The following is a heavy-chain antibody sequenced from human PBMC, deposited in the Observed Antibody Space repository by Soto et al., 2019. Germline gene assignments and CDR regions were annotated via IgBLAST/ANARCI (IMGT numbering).Heavy chain of an antibody. CDR3: ASGKGSLDY. Sequence: QVQLVASGGGLVKPGGSLRLSCVASGITLSDNYMTWIRQAPGKGLEWLSYISNSDYNTYYADSVKGRFTISRDNAKNSLYLQLNGLRVEDTSVYYCASGKGSLDYWGQGILVTVSS. D-gene: IGHD1-26*01. CDR1: GITLSDNY. V-gene: IGHV3-11*01. CDR2: ISNSDYNT. J-gene: IGHJ4*02.